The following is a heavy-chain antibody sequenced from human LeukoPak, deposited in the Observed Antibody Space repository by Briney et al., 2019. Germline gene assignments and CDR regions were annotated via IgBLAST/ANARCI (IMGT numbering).Heavy chain of an antibody. D-gene: IGHD6-13*01. CDR1: GYTFTSYG. CDR2: INAGNSNT. CDR3: AGALHRLYSPSWAMDV. J-gene: IGHJ6*02. Sequence: ASVKVSCKASGYTFTSYGINWVRQAPGQRLEWMGWINAGNSNTKSSQKFQDRVTITRDTSASTVYMELSSLRSEDTAVYYCAGALHRLYSPSWAMDVWGQGTTVTVSS. V-gene: IGHV1-3*01.